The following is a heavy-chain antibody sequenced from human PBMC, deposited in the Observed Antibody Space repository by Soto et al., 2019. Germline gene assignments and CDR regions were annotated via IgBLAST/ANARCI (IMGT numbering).Heavy chain of an antibody. CDR3: ARHRTRDYSMDV. CDR1: GCRDLSSC. V-gene: IGHV5-10-1*01. J-gene: IGHJ6*02. CDR2: IDPSDSYT. Sequence: GEPLWVTCRDSGCRDLSSCRTRIQKLPGKGLEGRGRIDPSDSYTNYSPSFQGHVTISVDKSISTAYLQWSSLKASDTAIFYRARHRTRDYSMDVWGQVTTVNGSS.